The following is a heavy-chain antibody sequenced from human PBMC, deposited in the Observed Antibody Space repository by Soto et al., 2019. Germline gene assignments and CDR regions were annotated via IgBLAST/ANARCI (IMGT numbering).Heavy chain of an antibody. CDR3: VRGPDYEGYFDY. V-gene: IGHV1-69*13. D-gene: IGHD3-22*01. J-gene: IGHJ4*02. Sequence: ASVKVSCKASGTTFSNFAIGWVRQAPGQGPEWMGGIILPFGTPNYAQKFQGRVTISADESMTTAYMELRGLQSEDTAVYYCVRGPDYEGYFDYWGQGTLVTVSS. CDR2: IILPFGTP. CDR1: GTTFSNFA.